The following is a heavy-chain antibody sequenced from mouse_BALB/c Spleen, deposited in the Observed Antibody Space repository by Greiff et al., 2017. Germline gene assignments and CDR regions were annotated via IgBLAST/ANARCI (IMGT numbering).Heavy chain of an antibody. V-gene: IGHV5-9-3*01. CDR3: ASLMITTAFDY. CDR2: ISSGGSYT. CDR1: GFTFSSYA. Sequence: EVKLVESGGGLVKPGGSLKLSCAASGFTFSSYAMSWVRQTPEKRLEWVATISSGGSYTYYPDSVKGRFTISRDNAKNTLYLQMSSLRSEDTAMYYCASLMITTAFDYWGQGTTLTVSS. J-gene: IGHJ2*01. D-gene: IGHD2-4*01.